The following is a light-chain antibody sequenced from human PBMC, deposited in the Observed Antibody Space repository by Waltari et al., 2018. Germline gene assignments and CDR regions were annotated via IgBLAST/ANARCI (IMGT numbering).Light chain of an antibody. V-gene: IGKV1-5*03. Sequence: DIQMTQSPSTLSASVGDRVAITCRASQSINRWLAWYQQKPGKAPKLLIRKASYLESGVPSRFIGSGAWTEVTLTISSLQPDDVATYYCQQYSSYSRTFGQGTKLEI. CDR2: KAS. CDR3: QQYSSYSRT. CDR1: QSINRW. J-gene: IGKJ2*01.